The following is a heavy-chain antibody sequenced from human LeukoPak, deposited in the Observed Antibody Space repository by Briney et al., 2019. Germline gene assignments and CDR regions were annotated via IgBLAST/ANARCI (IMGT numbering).Heavy chain of an antibody. CDR2: ISVYNGNP. CDR3: AREQYDYVWGSHRPYFDY. D-gene: IGHD3-16*02. J-gene: IGHJ4*02. Sequence: SVKVSCKASGYTFSSYGISWVRQAPGQGLEWMGWISVYNGNPNYAQKFQGRVTMTTDTSTSTAYMELRSLRSDDTAVYYCAREQYDYVWGSHRPYFDYWGQGTLVTVSS. CDR1: GYTFSSYG. V-gene: IGHV1-18*01.